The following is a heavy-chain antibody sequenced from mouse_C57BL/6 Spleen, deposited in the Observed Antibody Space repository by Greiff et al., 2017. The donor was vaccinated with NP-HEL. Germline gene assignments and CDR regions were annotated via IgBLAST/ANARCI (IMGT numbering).Heavy chain of an antibody. J-gene: IGHJ4*01. Sequence: VQLQQPGAELVKPGASVKMSCKASGYTFTSYWITWVKQRPGQGLEWIGDIYPGSGSTNYNEKFKSKATLTVDTSSSTAYMQLSSLTSEDSAVYYCAREGYYYGSRGYAMDYWGQGTSVTVSS. D-gene: IGHD1-1*01. CDR2: IYPGSGST. CDR3: AREGYYYGSRGYAMDY. V-gene: IGHV1-55*01. CDR1: GYTFTSYW.